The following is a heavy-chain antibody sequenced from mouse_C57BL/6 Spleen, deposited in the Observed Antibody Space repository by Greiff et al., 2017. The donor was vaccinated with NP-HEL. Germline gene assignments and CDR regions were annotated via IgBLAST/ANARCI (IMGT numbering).Heavy chain of an antibody. CDR1: GFTFSSYA. J-gene: IGHJ4*01. CDR3: AREGAITTVVANAMDY. D-gene: IGHD1-1*01. Sequence: DVMLVESGGGLVKPGGSLKLSCAASGFTFSSYAMSWVRQTPEKRLEWVATISDGGSYTYYPDNVKGRFTISRDNAKNNLYLQMSHLKSEDTAMYYCAREGAITTVVANAMDYWGQGTSVTVSS. CDR2: ISDGGSYT. V-gene: IGHV5-4*01.